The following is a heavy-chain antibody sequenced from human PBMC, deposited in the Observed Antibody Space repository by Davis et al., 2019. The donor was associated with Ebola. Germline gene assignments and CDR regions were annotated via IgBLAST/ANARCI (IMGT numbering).Heavy chain of an antibody. D-gene: IGHD3-22*01. CDR3: ATNRITMIVVDNDY. Sequence: PSETLSLTCTVSGGSISSSSYYWGWIRQPPGKGLEWIGSIYYSGSTYYNPSLKSRVTISVDTSKNQFSLKLSSVTAADTAVYYCATNRITMIVVDNDYWGQGTLVTVSS. CDR2: IYYSGST. V-gene: IGHV4-39*01. CDR1: GGSISSSSYY. J-gene: IGHJ4*02.